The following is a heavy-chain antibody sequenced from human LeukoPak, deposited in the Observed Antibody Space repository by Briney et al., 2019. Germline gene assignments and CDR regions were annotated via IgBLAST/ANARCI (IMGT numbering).Heavy chain of an antibody. V-gene: IGHV4-39*07. CDR1: GGSISGSSYY. J-gene: IGHJ1*01. Sequence: PSETLSLTCTVSGGSISGSSYYWGWIRQPPGKGLEWIGSIYYSGSTYYNPSLKSRVTISVDTSKNQFSLKLSSVTAADTAVYYCARGLSSGWYLWGQGTLVTVSS. CDR2: IYYSGST. CDR3: ARGLSSGWYL. D-gene: IGHD6-19*01.